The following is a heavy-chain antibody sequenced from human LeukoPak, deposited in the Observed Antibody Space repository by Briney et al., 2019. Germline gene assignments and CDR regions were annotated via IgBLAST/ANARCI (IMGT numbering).Heavy chain of an antibody. J-gene: IGHJ3*02. CDR1: GFTFSSYA. D-gene: IGHD3-10*01. CDR2: ISYDGSNK. Sequence: GGSLRPSCAASGFTFSSYAMHWVRQAPGKGLEWVAVISYDGSNKCYADSVKGRFTISRDNSKNTLYLQMNSLRAEDTAVYYCAYGSGSYYNPTAFDIWGQGTMVTVSS. CDR3: AYGSGSYYNPTAFDI. V-gene: IGHV3-30-3*01.